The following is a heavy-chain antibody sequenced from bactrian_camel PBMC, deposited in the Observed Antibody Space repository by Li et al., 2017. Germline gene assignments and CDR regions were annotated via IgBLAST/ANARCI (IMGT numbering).Heavy chain of an antibody. CDR1: LYAYTTAC. D-gene: IGHD3*01. V-gene: IGHV3S1*01. J-gene: IGHJ4*01. CDR2: MHIENGTP. Sequence: HVQLVESGGGSVEAGKSLRLACVPHLYAYTTACMAWFRQAPGKEREGVAEMHIENGTPYYADSVKGRFTISRDNAKDTLYLQMNSLKIEDTAVYYCALGSSRQATMTARGKGTQVTVS.